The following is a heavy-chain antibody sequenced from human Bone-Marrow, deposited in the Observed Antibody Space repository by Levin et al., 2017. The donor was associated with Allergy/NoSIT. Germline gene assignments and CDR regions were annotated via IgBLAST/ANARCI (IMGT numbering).Heavy chain of an antibody. D-gene: IGHD2-21*01. V-gene: IGHV3-21*01. CDR3: ARSKGADPLKLPLDI. Sequence: GGSLRLSCAASGFTFGSYSLNWVRQAPGKGLEWVSSISSTGSYIFYADSVKGRFTVSRDNAKNSLSLQMNSLRAEDTAVYFCARSKGADPLKLPLDIWGQGTMVSVSS. CDR2: ISSTGSYI. CDR1: GFTFGSYS. J-gene: IGHJ3*02.